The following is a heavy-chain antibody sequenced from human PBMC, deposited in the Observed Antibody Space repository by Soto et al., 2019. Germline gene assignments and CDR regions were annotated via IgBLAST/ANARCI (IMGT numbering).Heavy chain of an antibody. CDR1: GFTLRSYW. D-gene: IGHD3-9*01. V-gene: IGHV3-7*03. Sequence: PGGSLRLSCAASGFTLRSYWMSWVRQAPGKGLEWVANIKQDGSEQYYVDSVKGRFTISRDNSKNSLYLQMNSLTTEDTALYFCARDSYDVLTGQKRYFDHWGQGTLVTVSS. J-gene: IGHJ4*02. CDR3: ARDSYDVLTGQKRYFDH. CDR2: IKQDGSEQ.